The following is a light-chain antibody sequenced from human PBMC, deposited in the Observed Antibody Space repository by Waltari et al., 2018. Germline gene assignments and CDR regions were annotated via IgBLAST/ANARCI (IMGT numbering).Light chain of an antibody. CDR2: EVT. CDR1: SSDVGNYNL. CDR3: CSYAGFGIYV. J-gene: IGLJ1*01. V-gene: IGLV2-23*02. Sequence: QSGLTQPASVSGSPGQSITISCTGTSSDVGNYNLFSWYQQYPGKAPKPMVYEVTKRASGVSDRFSGSKSGNTASLTIYGLQSEDEADYYCCSYAGFGIYVFGTGTKVTVL.